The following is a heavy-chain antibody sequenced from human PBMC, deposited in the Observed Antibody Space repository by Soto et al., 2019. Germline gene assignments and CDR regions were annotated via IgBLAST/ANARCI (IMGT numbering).Heavy chain of an antibody. Sequence: GGSLRLSCAASGFTFSTYTMNWVRQAPGKGLEWVSSISSTSSYIYYADSVRGRFTISRDNAKNSLYLQMNSLRAEDTAVYYCAREGSYWNDVGPDWGQGTLVTVSS. D-gene: IGHD1-1*01. CDR1: GFTFSTYT. CDR3: AREGSYWNDVGPD. V-gene: IGHV3-21*01. CDR2: ISSTSSYI. J-gene: IGHJ4*02.